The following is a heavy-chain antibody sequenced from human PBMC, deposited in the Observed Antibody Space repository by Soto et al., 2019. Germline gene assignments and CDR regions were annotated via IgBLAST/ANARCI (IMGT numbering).Heavy chain of an antibody. CDR3: ARFWGPVTSAVDDY. J-gene: IGHJ4*02. CDR2: ISYDGNIK. V-gene: IGHV3-30*03. CDR1: GFAFSNFG. Sequence: QVQLVESGGGVVQPGRSLRLSCAASGFAFSNFGMQWGRQAPGKGLEWVASISYDGNIKKFADSVKGRFTISRDISSNTLYLQMSSLRSEDMAVYYCARFWGPVTSAVDDYWGQGTLVTVSS. D-gene: IGHD3-16*01.